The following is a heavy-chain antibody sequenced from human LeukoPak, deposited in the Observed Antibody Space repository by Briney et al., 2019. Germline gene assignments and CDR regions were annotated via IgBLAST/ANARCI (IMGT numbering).Heavy chain of an antibody. V-gene: IGHV3-7*01. CDR2: IKQDGSEK. CDR3: ARRSRIITMVRGTGYYFDY. J-gene: IGHJ4*02. Sequence: GGSLRLSCAASGFTFSSYWMSWVRQAPGKGLEWVANIKQDGSEKYYVDSVKGRFTISRDNAKNSLYLQMNSLRAEDTAVYYCARRSRIITMVRGTGYYFDYWGQGTLVTVSS. CDR1: GFTFSSYW. D-gene: IGHD3-10*01.